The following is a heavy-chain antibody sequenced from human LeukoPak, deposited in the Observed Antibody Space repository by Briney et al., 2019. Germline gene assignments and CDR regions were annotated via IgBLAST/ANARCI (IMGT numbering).Heavy chain of an antibody. CDR1: GGSFSGYY. CDR2: INHSGST. V-gene: IGHV4-34*01. Sequence: SETLSLTCAVYGGSFSGYYWSWIRQPPGKGLEWIGEINHSGSTNYNPSLKSRVTISVDTSKNQFSLKLSSVTAADTAVYYCAREGVATISYYYYYMDVWGKGTTVTVSS. CDR3: AREGVATISYYYYYMDV. J-gene: IGHJ6*03. D-gene: IGHD5-12*01.